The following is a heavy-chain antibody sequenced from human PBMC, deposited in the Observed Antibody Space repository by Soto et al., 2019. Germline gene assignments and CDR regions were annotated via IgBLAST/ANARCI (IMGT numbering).Heavy chain of an antibody. D-gene: IGHD3-3*01. J-gene: IGHJ4*02. V-gene: IGHV4-30-2*01. CDR3: ARRDFWSGYFDY. CDR2: IYHSGST. Sequence: SETLSLTCAVSGGSISSGGYSWGWIRQPPGKGLEWIGYIYHSGSTYYNPSLKSRVTISVDTSKNQFSLKLSSVTAADTAVYYCARRDFWSGYFDYWGQGTLVTVSS. CDR1: GGSISSGGYS.